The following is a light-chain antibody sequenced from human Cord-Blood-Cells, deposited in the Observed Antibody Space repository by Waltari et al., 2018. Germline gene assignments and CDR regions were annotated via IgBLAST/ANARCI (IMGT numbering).Light chain of an antibody. CDR2: ATS. V-gene: IGKV1-16*02. J-gene: IGKJ4*01. CDR3: QQYNSYPLT. CDR1: QGISNY. Sequence: DIPMTQSPSSLSASVGDRVTITCRASQGISNYLDWFQQKPGKAPKSLFYATSSLQSGVPAKFSGSGSGTDFTLTISSLQPEEFATYYCQQYNSYPLTFGGGTKVEIK.